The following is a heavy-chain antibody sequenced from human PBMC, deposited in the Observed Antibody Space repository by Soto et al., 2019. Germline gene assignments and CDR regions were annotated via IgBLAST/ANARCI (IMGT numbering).Heavy chain of an antibody. CDR2: IYYRGST. CDR1: GGSVSSESFY. Sequence: ASETLSLTCTVSGGSVSSESFYWSWIRQPPGKGLGWIGYIYYRGSTNYNPSLKSRVTISVDTSKNQFSLKLSSVTAADTAVYYCARDRTRNGAFDIWGQGTMVTVSS. D-gene: IGHD1-7*01. CDR3: ARDRTRNGAFDI. J-gene: IGHJ3*02. V-gene: IGHV4-61*01.